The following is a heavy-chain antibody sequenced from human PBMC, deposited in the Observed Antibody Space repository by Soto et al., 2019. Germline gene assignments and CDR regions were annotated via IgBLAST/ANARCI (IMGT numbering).Heavy chain of an antibody. J-gene: IGHJ4*02. CDR1: TYIFTTYF. CDR3: VAEVPHTCKFDS. CDR2: IYPRDGRT. Sequence: QVQLVQSGAEVKKPGASVILSCKASTYIFTTYFIHWVRQAPGQGLDYMGIIYPRDGRTGSPQKSEGRISMTRDTSTGTVYMALSTLTSEDTAVYFCVAEVPHTCKFDSWGEGALVSVSS. V-gene: IGHV1-46*01.